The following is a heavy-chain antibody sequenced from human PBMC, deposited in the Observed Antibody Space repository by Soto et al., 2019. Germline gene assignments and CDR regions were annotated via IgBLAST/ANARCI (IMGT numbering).Heavy chain of an antibody. CDR1: GVSISSYY. V-gene: IGHV4-59*08. CDR2: IYYSGST. D-gene: IGHD6-13*01. CDR3: ARAKAPLYSSRWYGFDP. Sequence: PSDTLSLTCTVSGVSISSYYWSWIRQPPGKGLEWIGYIYYSGSTNYNPSLKSRVTISVDTSKNQFSLKLSSVTAADTAVYYCARAKAPLYSSRWYGFDPWGQGTLVTVSS. J-gene: IGHJ5*02.